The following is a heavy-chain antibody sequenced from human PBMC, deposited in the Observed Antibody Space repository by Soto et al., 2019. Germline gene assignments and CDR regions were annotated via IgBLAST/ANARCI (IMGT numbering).Heavy chain of an antibody. D-gene: IGHD2-21*01. Sequence: GGSLRLSCSASGFDFSDCAMHWVRQAPGKRLQFVSAITNNGGSSYYAGSVKGRFTISRDNSKNTLYLQMTGLRVEDTAVYYCVSRGAVSRGEGGPYHPWGQGTLVTVSS. CDR3: VSRGAVSRGEGGPYHP. CDR2: ITNNGGSS. V-gene: IGHV3-64D*08. CDR1: GFDFSDCA. J-gene: IGHJ5*02.